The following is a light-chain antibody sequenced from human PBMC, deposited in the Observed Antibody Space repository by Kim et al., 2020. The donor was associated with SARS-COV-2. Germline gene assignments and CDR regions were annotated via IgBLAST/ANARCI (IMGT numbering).Light chain of an antibody. CDR1: QSVNNNY. J-gene: IGKJ2*01. Sequence: LCPGERATRSCRASQSVNNNYLAWYQQKPGQAPRLLIYGASTRATGNPDTFSGSGSVTDFTLTISRLESEDFAVYYCHQYGNSPYTFVQGNKLEI. CDR2: GAS. CDR3: HQYGNSPYT. V-gene: IGKV3-20*01.